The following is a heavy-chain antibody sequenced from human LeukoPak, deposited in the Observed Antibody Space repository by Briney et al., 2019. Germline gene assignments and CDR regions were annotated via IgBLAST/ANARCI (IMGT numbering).Heavy chain of an antibody. Sequence: GGSLRLSCGASGFTFRTSWMNWVRQAPGKGLEWVASINPDGSEKYSVDSVKGRFTISRDNAKNSLYLQMNSLRAVDTAVYYCARAVEMATISFDYWGQGTLVTVSS. D-gene: IGHD5-24*01. V-gene: IGHV3-7*01. CDR3: ARAVEMATISFDY. CDR2: INPDGSEK. J-gene: IGHJ4*02. CDR1: GFTFRTSW.